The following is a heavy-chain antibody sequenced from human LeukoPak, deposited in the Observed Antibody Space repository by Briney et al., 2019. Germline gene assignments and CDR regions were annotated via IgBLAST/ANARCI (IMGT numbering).Heavy chain of an antibody. D-gene: IGHD3-10*02. CDR2: ISSSGSTI. V-gene: IGHV3-48*03. CDR3: AELGITMIGGV. Sequence: PEGSLRLSCAASGFTFSSYEMNWVRQAPGKGLEWVSYISSSGSTIYYADSVKGRFTISRDNAKNSLYPQMNSLRAEDTAVYYCAELGITMIGGVWGKGTTVTISS. J-gene: IGHJ6*04. CDR1: GFTFSSYE.